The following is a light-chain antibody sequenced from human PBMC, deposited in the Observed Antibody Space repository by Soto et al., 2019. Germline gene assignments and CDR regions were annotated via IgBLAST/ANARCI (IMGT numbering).Light chain of an antibody. J-gene: IGKJ1*01. CDR3: QQRSNWPPRT. CDR1: QSVSSY. V-gene: IGKV3-11*01. Sequence: EIVLTQSPATLSLSPGKRATLSCRASQSVSSYLAWYQQKPGQAPRLLIYDASNRATGIPARFSGSGSGTDFTLTIISLEPEDFAVYYCQQRSNWPPRTFGQGTKVEIK. CDR2: DAS.